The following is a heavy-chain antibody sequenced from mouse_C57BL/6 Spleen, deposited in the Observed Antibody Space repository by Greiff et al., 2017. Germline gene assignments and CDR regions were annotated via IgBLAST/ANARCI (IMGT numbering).Heavy chain of an antibody. CDR3: ARVDLLYYAMDY. J-gene: IGHJ4*01. Sequence: VKLMESGAELVKPGASVKISCKASGYAFSSYWMNWVKQRPGKGLEWIGQIYPGDGDPNSNGKFKGKATLTADKSSSTAYMHLSSLTSEDSAVYFCARVDLLYYAMDYGGQGTSVTVSS. CDR2: IYPGDGDP. V-gene: IGHV1-80*01. CDR1: GYAFSSYW.